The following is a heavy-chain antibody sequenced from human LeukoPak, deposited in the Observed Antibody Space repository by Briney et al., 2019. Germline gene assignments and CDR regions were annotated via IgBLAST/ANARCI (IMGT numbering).Heavy chain of an antibody. D-gene: IGHD6-19*01. V-gene: IGHV3-49*04. Sequence: GGSLRLSCTASGFTFCDYDMSWVRQAPGKALECVGFIRRKAYGATTEYAATVKGRFTSSRDDYISIAYLQMNSLKTEDTAVHYCTRSAGYSSGWYHDYWGEGTLVTVSS. J-gene: IGHJ4*02. CDR2: IRRKAYGATT. CDR1: GFTFCDYD. CDR3: TRSAGYSSGWYHDY.